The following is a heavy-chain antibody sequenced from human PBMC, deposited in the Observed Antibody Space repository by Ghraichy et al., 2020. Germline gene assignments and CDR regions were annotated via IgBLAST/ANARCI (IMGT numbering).Heavy chain of an antibody. CDR2: MYYSGST. CDR3: ARRDMPTNSFDY. J-gene: IGHJ4*02. CDR1: GGSLNSADFY. D-gene: IGHD5-24*01. V-gene: IGHV4-30-4*01. Sequence: SETLSLTCTVSGGSLNSADFYWSWIRQPPGKGLEWIAYMYYSGSTYYNPSLKSRVSMSLDTSKNQFSLRPSSVTAADTAVYFCARRDMPTNSFDYWGQGALVTVSS.